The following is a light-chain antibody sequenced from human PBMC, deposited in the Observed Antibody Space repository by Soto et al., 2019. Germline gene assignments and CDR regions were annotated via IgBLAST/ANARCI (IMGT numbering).Light chain of an antibody. CDR1: SSDVGNYNL. V-gene: IGLV2-23*01. CDR2: EGS. CDR3: SSYVGSSTLL. J-gene: IGLJ2*01. Sequence: QSALTQPASVSGSPGQSITISCTGTSSDVGNYNLVSWYQQHPGKAPKLMIYEGSKRPSGVSNRFSDSKSGNTASLTISGLQAEDEADYYCSSYVGSSTLLFGGGTKLTVL.